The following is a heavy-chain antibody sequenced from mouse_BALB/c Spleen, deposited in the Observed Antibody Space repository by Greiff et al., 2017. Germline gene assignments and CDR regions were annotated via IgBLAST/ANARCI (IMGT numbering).Heavy chain of an antibody. Sequence: QVQLKQSGAELVRPGTSVKVSCKASGYAFTNYLIEWVKQRPGQGLEWIGVINPGSGGTNYNEKFKGKATLTADKSSSTAYMQLSSLTSDDSAVYFCARSGGSLMDYWGQGTSVTVSS. CDR1: GYAFTNYL. CDR2: INPGSGGT. J-gene: IGHJ4*01. V-gene: IGHV1-54*01. D-gene: IGHD4-1*01. CDR3: ARSGGSLMDY.